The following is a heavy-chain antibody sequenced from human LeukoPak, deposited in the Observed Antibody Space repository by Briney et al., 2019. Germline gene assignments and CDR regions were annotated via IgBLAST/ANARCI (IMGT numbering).Heavy chain of an antibody. D-gene: IGHD2-2*02. J-gene: IGHJ3*02. CDR1: GYTFTSYY. CDR3: ARDFVSIVVVPAAIAPWDAFDI. V-gene: IGHV1-46*01. Sequence: ASVKVSCKASGYTFTSYYIHWVRQAPRQGLEWMGIINPSGGSTSYAQKFQGRVTMTRDTSTSTVYMELSSLRSEDTAVYYCARDFVSIVVVPAAIAPWDAFDIWGQGTMVTVSS. CDR2: INPSGGST.